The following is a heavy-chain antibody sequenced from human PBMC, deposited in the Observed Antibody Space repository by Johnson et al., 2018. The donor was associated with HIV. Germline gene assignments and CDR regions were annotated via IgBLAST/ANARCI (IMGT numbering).Heavy chain of an antibody. Sequence: QVQLVESGGGLVQPGGSLRLSCAASGFTFSSYAMHWVRQAPGKGLEWVAVIWYDGSNKYYADSVEDRFTISRDNSKNTLYLQMNSLRAEDTAVYYCAKDRDSSSWYGYDAFDIWGQGTMVTVSS. CDR1: GFTFSSYA. D-gene: IGHD6-13*01. CDR3: AKDRDSSSWYGYDAFDI. J-gene: IGHJ3*02. CDR2: IWYDGSNK. V-gene: IGHV3-33*06.